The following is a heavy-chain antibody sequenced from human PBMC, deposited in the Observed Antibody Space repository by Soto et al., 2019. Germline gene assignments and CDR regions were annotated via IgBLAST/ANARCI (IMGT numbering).Heavy chain of an antibody. CDR3: ARDRVLGGGQQLVRRAY. Sequence: QVQLVESGGGVVQPGRSLRLSCAASGFTFSSYGMHWVRQAPGKGLEWVAVIWYDGSKKYYADSVKGRVTISRENSKNTLDLQMKSLRAEDTAVYDCARDRVLGGGQQLVRRAYWGQGTLVTVAS. CDR2: IWYDGSKK. J-gene: IGHJ4*02. D-gene: IGHD6-13*01. CDR1: GFTFSSYG. V-gene: IGHV3-33*01.